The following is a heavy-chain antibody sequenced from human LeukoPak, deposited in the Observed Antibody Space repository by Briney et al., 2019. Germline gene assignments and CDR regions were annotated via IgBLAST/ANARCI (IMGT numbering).Heavy chain of an antibody. CDR1: GFTFPDSA. V-gene: IGHV3-23*01. CDR3: GRCYYYYYMDV. Sequence: PGGSLRLSCAASGFTFPDSAMSWVRQAPGEGLEWVSTISDSGGSTYYAGSVRGRFTISRDNSKNTLYLQMNSLRAEDTAVYYCGRCYYYYYMDVWGKGTTVTVSS. J-gene: IGHJ6*03. CDR2: ISDSGGST. D-gene: IGHD5-24*01.